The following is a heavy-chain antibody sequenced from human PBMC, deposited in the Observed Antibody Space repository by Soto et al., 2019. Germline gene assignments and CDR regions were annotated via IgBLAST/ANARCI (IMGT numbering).Heavy chain of an antibody. Sequence: EVQLVESGGGLVQPGGSLRLSCAASGFSFSSYTMNWVRQAPGKGLEWVSYIGFGTTTIYYADSVKGRFTISRDNAKNSLYLQLNSLRDEETAVYYCARDHLFALDYLGQGTWSPCPQ. J-gene: IGHJ4*02. V-gene: IGHV3-48*02. CDR3: ARDHLFALDY. CDR1: GFSFSSYT. CDR2: IGFGTTTI.